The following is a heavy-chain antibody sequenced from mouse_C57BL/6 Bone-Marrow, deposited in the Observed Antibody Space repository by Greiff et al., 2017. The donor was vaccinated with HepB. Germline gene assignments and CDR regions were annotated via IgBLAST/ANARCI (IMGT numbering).Heavy chain of an antibody. CDR2: ISDVGSYN. CDR1: GFTFSSYA. CDR3: GRGPFYYYGSSTDD. J-gene: IGHJ2*01. Sequence: EVKLVESGGGLVKPGGSLKLSCAATGFTFSSYAMSWVRQTPEKRLEGVATISDVGSYNYYPDNVKGRFTISSDNAKNNLYLQVNHLKSEDTAMYYCGRGPFYYYGSSTDDWGQGTTLTVSS. D-gene: IGHD1-1*01. V-gene: IGHV5-4*03.